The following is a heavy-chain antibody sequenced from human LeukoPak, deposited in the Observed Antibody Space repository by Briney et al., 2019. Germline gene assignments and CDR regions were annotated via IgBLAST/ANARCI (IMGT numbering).Heavy chain of an antibody. J-gene: IGHJ5*02. Sequence: GGSLRLSCAASGFTFSSYWMHWVRQAPGRGLVWVSGINSDGSFTTYADSVKGRFTISRDNAKNTLYLQMNSLRAEDTAVYYCARGDGYGYTSWGQGTLVTVSS. V-gene: IGHV3-74*01. CDR3: ARGDGYGYTS. CDR2: INSDGSFT. D-gene: IGHD5-18*01. CDR1: GFTFSSYW.